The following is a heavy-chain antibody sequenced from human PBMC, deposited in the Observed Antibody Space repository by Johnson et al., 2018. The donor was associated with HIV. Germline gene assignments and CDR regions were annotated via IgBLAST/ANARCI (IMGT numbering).Heavy chain of an antibody. CDR3: VKDGAHSGSHHDAFDV. V-gene: IGHV3-30*04. J-gene: IGHJ3*01. D-gene: IGHD1-26*01. CDR2: ISYDGSNK. Sequence: VQLVESGGGVVQPGRSLRLSCAASGFTFSSYAMHWVRQAPGKGLEWVAVISYDGSNKYYADSVKGRFTISRDNSKNTVFLEMNSLTAEDTGLYYCVKDGAHSGSHHDAFDVWGRGTVVTVSS. CDR1: GFTFSSYA.